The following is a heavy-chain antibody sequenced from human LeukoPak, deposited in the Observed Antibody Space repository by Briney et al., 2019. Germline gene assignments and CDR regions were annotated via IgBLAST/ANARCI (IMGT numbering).Heavy chain of an antibody. V-gene: IGHV4-34*01. D-gene: IGHD3-3*01. Sequence: SETLSLTCGIYGGSFSGYYWTWVRQPPGKGLEWIGEINQSGSTDYNPSLKSRVTISSDTSKNHFFLNLTSMTAADTAVYYCVRRGKRLRFFEWVDAFDIWDQGTMVTVSS. J-gene: IGHJ3*02. CDR3: VRRGKRLRFFEWVDAFDI. CDR2: INQSGST. CDR1: GGSFSGYY.